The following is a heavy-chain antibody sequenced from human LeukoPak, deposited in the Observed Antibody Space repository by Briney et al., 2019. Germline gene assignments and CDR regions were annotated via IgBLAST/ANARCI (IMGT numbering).Heavy chain of an antibody. CDR3: SRGQTRGPFPNAFDI. CDR1: AFTSTSYG. J-gene: IGHJ3*02. V-gene: IGHV3-74*01. D-gene: IGHD1/OR15-1a*01. CDR2: LKTDGSST. Sequence: GGSLRPSCAASAFTSTSYGTHCVRQAPRNGMGWVSRLKTDGSSTTYADSVKGRFTISRDNAENTLYLQMNSLRAEDTAVYYCSRGQTRGPFPNAFDIWGQGTMVTVSS.